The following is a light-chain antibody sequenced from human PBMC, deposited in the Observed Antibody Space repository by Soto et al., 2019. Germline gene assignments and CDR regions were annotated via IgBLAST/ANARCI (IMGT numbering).Light chain of an antibody. CDR2: WAS. J-gene: IGKJ1*01. Sequence: DIVMTQSPDSLAVSLGERATNNCKSSQSIFYSSNNKNYLAWYQQKPGQPPKLLIYWASTRESGVPDRTSGSGSGTDFTLTITSLQAEDVAVYYCQQYYTAPTWTFGQGTKVDIK. V-gene: IGKV4-1*01. CDR1: QSIFYSSNNKNY. CDR3: QQYYTAPTWT.